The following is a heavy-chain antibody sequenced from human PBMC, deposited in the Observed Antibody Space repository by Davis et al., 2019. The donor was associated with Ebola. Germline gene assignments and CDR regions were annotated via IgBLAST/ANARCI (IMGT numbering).Heavy chain of an antibody. D-gene: IGHD1-26*01. Sequence: SETLSLTCTVSGGSISSYYWSWIRQPPGKGLEWIGYIYYSGSTSYNPSLKSRVTISVDTSKNQFSLKLSSVTAADTAVYYCAATKVGVDYWGQGTLVTVSS. CDR1: GGSISSYY. CDR3: AATKVGVDY. V-gene: IGHV4-59*08. J-gene: IGHJ4*02. CDR2: IYYSGST.